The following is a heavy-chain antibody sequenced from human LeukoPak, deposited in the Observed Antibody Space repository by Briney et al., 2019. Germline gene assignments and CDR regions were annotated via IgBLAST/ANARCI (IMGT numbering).Heavy chain of an antibody. V-gene: IGHV4-30-2*01. CDR3: AARRGANDY. J-gene: IGHJ4*02. D-gene: IGHD1-26*01. CDR1: GGSISRGGYS. Sequence: SETLSLTCAVSGGSISRGGYSWSWIRQPPGKCLEWIGYIYHSGSTYYNPSLKSRVTISVDRSKNQFSLKLSSVTAADTAVYYCAARRGANDYWGQGTLVTVSS. CDR2: IYHSGST.